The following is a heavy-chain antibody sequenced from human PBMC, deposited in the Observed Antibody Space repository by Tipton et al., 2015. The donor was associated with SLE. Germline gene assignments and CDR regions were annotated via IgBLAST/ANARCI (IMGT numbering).Heavy chain of an antibody. D-gene: IGHD3-10*01. Sequence: GSLRLSCAASGFSVSGHYMSWVRQAPGKGLEWVSVIYSGGTTYYADSVKGRFTISRDSSENTLYLQMNSLRAEDTAVYYCARDRIIMYRGALGVWGKGTTVTVSS. CDR3: ARDRIIMYRGALGV. CDR1: GFSVSGHY. V-gene: IGHV3-66*02. J-gene: IGHJ6*04. CDR2: IYSGGTT.